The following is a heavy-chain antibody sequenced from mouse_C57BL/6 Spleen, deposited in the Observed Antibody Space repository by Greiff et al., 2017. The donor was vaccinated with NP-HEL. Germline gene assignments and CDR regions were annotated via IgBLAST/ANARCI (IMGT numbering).Heavy chain of an antibody. CDR1: GFTFSSYA. V-gene: IGHV5-9-1*02. J-gene: IGHJ3*01. CDR3: TRQERVSYEAWFAY. D-gene: IGHD2-12*01. Sequence: EVMLVESGEGLVKPGGSLKLSCAASGFTFSSYAMSWVRQTPEKRLEWVAYISSGGDYIYYADTVKGRFTISRDNARNTLYLQMSSLKSEDTAMYYCTRQERVSYEAWFAYWGQGTLVTVSA. CDR2: ISSGGDYI.